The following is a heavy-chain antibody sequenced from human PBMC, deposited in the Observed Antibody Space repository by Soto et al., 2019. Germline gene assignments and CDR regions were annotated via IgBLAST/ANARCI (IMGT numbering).Heavy chain of an antibody. CDR3: ARHWGVYSNYGGGDY. V-gene: IGHV4-39*01. J-gene: IGHJ4*02. CDR1: GGSISSSSYY. D-gene: IGHD4-4*01. CDR2: IYYSGST. Sequence: QLQLQESGPGLVKPSETLSLTCTVSGGSISSSSYYWGWIRQPPGKGLEWIGSIYYSGSTYYNPSLKSRVTISVDTSKNQFSLKLSSVTAADTAVYYCARHWGVYSNYGGGDYWGQGTLVTVSS.